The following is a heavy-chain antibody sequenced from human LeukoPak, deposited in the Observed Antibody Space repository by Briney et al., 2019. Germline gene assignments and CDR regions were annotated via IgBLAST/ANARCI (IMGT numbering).Heavy chain of an antibody. Sequence: PGRSLRLSCAASGFTFSSYGMHWVRQAPGKGLEWVAVIWYDGSNKYYADSVKGRFTISRDNSKNTLYLQMTSLRAEDTAVYYCAKDRGYSYGFFDYWGQGTLVTVSS. CDR3: AKDRGYSYGFFDY. J-gene: IGHJ4*02. CDR1: GFTFSSYG. D-gene: IGHD5-18*01. V-gene: IGHV3-33*06. CDR2: IWYDGSNK.